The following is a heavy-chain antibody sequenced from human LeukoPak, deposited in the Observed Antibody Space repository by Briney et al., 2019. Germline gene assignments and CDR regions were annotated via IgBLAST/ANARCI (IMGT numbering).Heavy chain of an antibody. CDR3: AKSRWAVAGTVFDY. CDR2: ISGSGGST. J-gene: IGHJ4*02. CDR1: GFIFSNYG. D-gene: IGHD6-19*01. Sequence: PGGSLRLSCAASGFIFSNYGMHWVRQAPGKGLEWVSAISGSGGSTYYADSVKGRFTISRDNSKNTLYLQMNSLRAEDTAVYYCAKSRWAVAGTVFDYWGQGTLVTVSS. V-gene: IGHV3-23*01.